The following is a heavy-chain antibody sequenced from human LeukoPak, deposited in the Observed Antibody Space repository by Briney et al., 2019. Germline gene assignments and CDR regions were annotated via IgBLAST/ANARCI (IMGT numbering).Heavy chain of an antibody. CDR2: IYYSGST. D-gene: IGHD6-13*01. Sequence: PSETLSLTCTVSGGSISNYYWSWIRQPPGKGLEWIGYIYYSGSTSYNPSLKSRVTISVDTSKNQFSLKLSSVTAADTAVYYCARKGGSSWYRWFDPWGQGTLVTVSS. J-gene: IGHJ5*02. CDR3: ARKGGSSWYRWFDP. CDR1: GGSISNYY. V-gene: IGHV4-59*12.